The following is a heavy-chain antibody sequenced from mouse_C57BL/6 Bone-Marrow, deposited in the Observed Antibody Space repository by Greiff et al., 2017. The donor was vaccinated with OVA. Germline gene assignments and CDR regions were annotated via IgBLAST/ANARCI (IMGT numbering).Heavy chain of an antibody. V-gene: IGHV1-76*01. J-gene: IGHJ2*01. D-gene: IGHD1-1*01. CDR2: IYPGSGNT. CDR3: ARSPITTVVATDYFDY. CDR1: GYTFTDYY. Sequence: QVQLKESGAELVRPGASVKLSCKASGYTFTDYYINWVKQRPGQGLEWIARIYPGSGNTYYNEKFKGKATLTAEKSSSTAYMQLSSLTSEDSAVYFCARSPITTVVATDYFDYWGQGTTLTVSS.